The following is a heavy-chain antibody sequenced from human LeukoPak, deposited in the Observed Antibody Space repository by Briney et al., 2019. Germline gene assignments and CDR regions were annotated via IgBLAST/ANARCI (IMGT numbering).Heavy chain of an antibody. J-gene: IGHJ4*02. D-gene: IGHD2-15*01. CDR1: GFTVSSNY. CDR2: IYSGGST. Sequence: GGSLRPSCAASGFTVSSNYMSWVRQAPGKGLEWVSVIYSGGSTYYADSVKGRFTISRDNSKNTLYLQMNSLRAEDTAVYYCARDRDNSYDDWGQGTLVTVSS. CDR3: ARDRDNSYDD. V-gene: IGHV3-53*01.